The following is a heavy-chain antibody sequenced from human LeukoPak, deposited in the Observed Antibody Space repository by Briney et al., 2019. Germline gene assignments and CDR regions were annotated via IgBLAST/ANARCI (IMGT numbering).Heavy chain of an antibody. J-gene: IGHJ4*02. CDR3: AKGKFRSGPSVHYFDY. V-gene: IGHV3-30*18. CDR1: GFTFSSYG. D-gene: IGHD3-3*01. Sequence: GGSLRLSCAASGFTFSSYGMHWVRQAPGKGLEWVAVISYDGSNKYYADSVKGRFTISRDNSKNTLHLQMNSLRAEDTAVYYCAKGKFRSGPSVHYFDYWGQGTLVTVSS. CDR2: ISYDGSNK.